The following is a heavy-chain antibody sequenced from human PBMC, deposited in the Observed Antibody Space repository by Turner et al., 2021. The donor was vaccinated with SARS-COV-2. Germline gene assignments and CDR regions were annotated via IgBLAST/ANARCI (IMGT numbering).Heavy chain of an antibody. J-gene: IGHJ4*02. V-gene: IGHV1-2*02. CDR1: GYTFTDYN. CDR3: ARGEGDNFDYFVY. CDR2: INPNHGDT. D-gene: IGHD1-1*01. Sequence: QVQQVQSGAEVKKPGASVQVFCKTSGYTFTDYNIYWMRQAPGQGLEWMWWINPNHGDTVYAQNLHGRVTVTWDTSIGTAYMDLSRLTSDYTAIYFCARGEGDNFDYFVYWGQGTLVTVSS.